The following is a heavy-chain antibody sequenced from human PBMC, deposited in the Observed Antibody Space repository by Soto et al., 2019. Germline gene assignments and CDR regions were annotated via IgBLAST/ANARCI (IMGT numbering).Heavy chain of an antibody. D-gene: IGHD2-8*01. V-gene: IGHV2-5*01. CDR2: IYWNEDK. CDR3: VHPVMVHTITGGHYFDY. J-gene: IGHJ4*02. Sequence: SGPGLVNPPQTLTLTRTFSAFSLSTNGVGVGWIRQPPGKPLEWLAVIYWNEDKRYSRSLKSRLSITKDTSKNQVVLTMTTMDPVDTATYYCVHPVMVHTITGGHYFDYWGQGILVTVS. CDR1: AFSLSTNGVG.